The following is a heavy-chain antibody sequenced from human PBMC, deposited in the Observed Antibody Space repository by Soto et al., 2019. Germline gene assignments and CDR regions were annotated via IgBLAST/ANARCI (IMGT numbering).Heavy chain of an antibody. Sequence: EVQLVGSGGVVVQPGGSLRLSCAASGFTFDDYAMHWVRQAPGKGLEWVSLISWDGGSTYYADSVKGRFTISRDNSKNSLYLQMNSLRAEDTALYYCAKDIEVLSARHYGMDVWGQGTTVTVSS. V-gene: IGHV3-43D*04. CDR3: AKDIEVLSARHYGMDV. CDR1: GFTFDDYA. J-gene: IGHJ6*02. CDR2: ISWDGGST. D-gene: IGHD6-6*01.